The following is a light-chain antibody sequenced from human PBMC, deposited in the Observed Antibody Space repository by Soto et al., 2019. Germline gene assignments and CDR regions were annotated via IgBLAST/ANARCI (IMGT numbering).Light chain of an antibody. CDR1: SSNIGNNY. CDR3: GTWDSSLSAGRV. V-gene: IGLV1-51*01. J-gene: IGLJ3*02. CDR2: DNN. Sequence: QSVLTQPPSVSAAPGQKVTISCSGSSSNIGNNYVSWYQQLPGTAPKLLIYDNNKRPSGIPDRFSGSKSGTSATLGITGLQTGDEADYYCGTWDSSLSAGRVFGGGT.